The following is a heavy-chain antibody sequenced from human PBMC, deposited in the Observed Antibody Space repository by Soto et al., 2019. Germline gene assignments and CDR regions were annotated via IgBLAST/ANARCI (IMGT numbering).Heavy chain of an antibody. D-gene: IGHD4-17*01. J-gene: IGHJ6*02. CDR1: GGTFSSYA. Sequence: ASVKVSCKASGGTFSSYAISWVRQAPGQGLEWMGGIIPIFGTANYAQKFQGRVTITADESTSTAYMELSSLRSEDTAVYYCARGMTTVTTQGDYYYYYGMDVWGQGTTVTVS. CDR3: ARGMTTVTTQGDYYYYYGMDV. V-gene: IGHV1-69*13. CDR2: IIPIFGTA.